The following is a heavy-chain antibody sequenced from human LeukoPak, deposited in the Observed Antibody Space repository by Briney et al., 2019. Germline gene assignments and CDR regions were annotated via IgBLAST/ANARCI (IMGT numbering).Heavy chain of an antibody. CDR3: AELGITMIGGV. CDR2: ISHDGSNK. D-gene: IGHD3-10*02. Sequence: GGSLRLSCAASEFTFRKHAMHWVRQAPGKGLEWVAVISHDGSNKYYADSVKGRFTISRDNSKDTVYLQMNGLRAEDTAVYYCAELGITMIGGVWGKGTTVTISS. J-gene: IGHJ6*04. CDR1: EFTFRKHA. V-gene: IGHV3-30*04.